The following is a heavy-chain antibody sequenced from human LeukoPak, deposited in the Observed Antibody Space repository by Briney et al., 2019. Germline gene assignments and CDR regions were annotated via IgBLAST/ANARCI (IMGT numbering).Heavy chain of an antibody. Sequence: KAGGSLRLSCAASGFTFSYYALHWVRQAPGKGLEWVAVISYDGSNQYYADSVKGRFTISRDNSKNTLCLLMNSLRAEDTAVYYCARGLYCSFTTCQTSDSWFDPWGQGTLVTVSS. CDR1: GFTFSYYA. CDR2: ISYDGSNQ. D-gene: IGHD2-2*01. J-gene: IGHJ5*02. CDR3: ARGLYCSFTTCQTSDSWFDP. V-gene: IGHV3-30*04.